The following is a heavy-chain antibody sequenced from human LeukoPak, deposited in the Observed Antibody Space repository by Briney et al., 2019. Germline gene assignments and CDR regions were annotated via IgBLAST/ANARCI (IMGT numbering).Heavy chain of an antibody. Sequence: GGSLRLSCAASGFTFSSYGTHWVRQAPGKGLEWVAFIRYDGSNKYYADSVQGRFTISRDNSKNTLHLQMNSLRAEDTAVYYCAKDVREATYYYYYMDVWGKGTTVTISS. D-gene: IGHD3-10*02. J-gene: IGHJ6*03. V-gene: IGHV3-30*02. CDR1: GFTFSSYG. CDR2: IRYDGSNK. CDR3: AKDVREATYYYYYMDV.